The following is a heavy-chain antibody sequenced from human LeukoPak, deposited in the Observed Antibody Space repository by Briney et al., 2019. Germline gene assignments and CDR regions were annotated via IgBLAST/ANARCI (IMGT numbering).Heavy chain of an antibody. J-gene: IGHJ4*02. V-gene: IGHV3-66*02. CDR1: GFTVGSNS. Sequence: GGSLRLSCAASGFTVGSNSMSWVRQAPGKGLEWVSLIYSGGSTYYADSVKGRFTISRDSSKNTLYLQMNSLRAEDTAVYYCVREAYYYGSGNFYFDYWGQGTLVTVSS. CDR2: IYSGGST. CDR3: VREAYYYGSGNFYFDY. D-gene: IGHD3-10*01.